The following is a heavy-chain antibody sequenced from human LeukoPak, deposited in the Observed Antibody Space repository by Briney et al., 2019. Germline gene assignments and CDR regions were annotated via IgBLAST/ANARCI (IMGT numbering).Heavy chain of an antibody. D-gene: IGHD1-1*01. V-gene: IGHV4-4*07. J-gene: IGHJ6*03. Sequence: SETLSLTCTVSGGSISSYYWSWIRQPAGKGREWIGRIYTSGSTNYNPSLKSRVTMSVDASKNQFSLKLSSVTAADTAVYYCARGPTGTTFYYYYMDVWGKGTTVTVSS. CDR3: ARGPTGTTFYYYYMDV. CDR2: IYTSGST. CDR1: GGSISSYY.